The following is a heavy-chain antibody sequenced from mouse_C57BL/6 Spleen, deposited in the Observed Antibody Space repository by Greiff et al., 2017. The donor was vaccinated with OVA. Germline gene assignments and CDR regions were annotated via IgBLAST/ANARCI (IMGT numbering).Heavy chain of an antibody. V-gene: IGHV1-69*01. CDR3: ATGTWFAY. Sequence: VQLQQPGAELVMPGASVKLSCKASGYTFTSYWMHWVKQRPGQGLEWIGEIDPSDSYTNYNQKFKGKSTLTVDKSSSTAYMQLSGLTSEDSAVYYCATGTWFAYWGQGTLVTVSA. J-gene: IGHJ3*01. CDR1: GYTFTSYW. D-gene: IGHD4-1*01. CDR2: IDPSDSYT.